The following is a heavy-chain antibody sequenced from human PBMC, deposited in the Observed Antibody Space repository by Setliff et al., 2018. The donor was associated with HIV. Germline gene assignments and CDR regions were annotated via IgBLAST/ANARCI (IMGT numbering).Heavy chain of an antibody. Sequence: ASVKVSCKAFGYSFARYGLSWVRQAPGQGLEWMGWISGFNGNTKYAQSFQDRVAMTTETATSTAYMEMRSLRSDDTAVYFCARVPYRSAWFSGGHDAFDIWGQGTMVTVSS. CDR1: GYSFARYG. CDR3: ARVPYRSAWFSGGHDAFDI. V-gene: IGHV1-18*01. D-gene: IGHD6-19*01. CDR2: ISGFNGNT. J-gene: IGHJ3*02.